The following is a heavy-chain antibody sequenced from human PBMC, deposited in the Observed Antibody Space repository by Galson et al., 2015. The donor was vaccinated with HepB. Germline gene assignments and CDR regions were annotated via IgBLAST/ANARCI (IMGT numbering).Heavy chain of an antibody. V-gene: IGHV3-30*18. CDR3: AKESYYDFWSGYYPRYSFDY. Sequence: SLRLSCAASGFTFSSYGMHWVRQAPGKGLEWVAVISYDGSNKYYADSVKGRFTISSDNSKNTLYLQMNSLRAKDTAVYYCAKESYYDFWSGYYPRYSFDYWGQGTLVTVSS. D-gene: IGHD3-3*01. J-gene: IGHJ4*02. CDR1: GFTFSSYG. CDR2: ISYDGSNK.